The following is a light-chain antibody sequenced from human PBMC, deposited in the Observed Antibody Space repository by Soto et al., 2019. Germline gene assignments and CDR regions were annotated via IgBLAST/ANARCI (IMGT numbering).Light chain of an antibody. V-gene: IGKV1-39*01. CDR2: AAS. CDR1: QSISNH. Sequence: DIQMTQSPSSLSASVEDRVSITCLASQSISNHLNWYQQKPGKAPKLLIFAASSLQSGVPSRFSGSRSGPDFTLTISSLQPEDFATYYCQQSYSSPPTFGQGTKVDIK. CDR3: QQSYSSPPT. J-gene: IGKJ1*01.